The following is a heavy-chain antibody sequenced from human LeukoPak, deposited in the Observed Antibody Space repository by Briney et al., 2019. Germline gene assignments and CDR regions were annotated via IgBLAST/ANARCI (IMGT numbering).Heavy chain of an antibody. J-gene: IGHJ3*02. V-gene: IGHV3-NL1*01. D-gene: IGHD3-22*01. Sequence: PGGSLRLSCEAPGFTFSTSVMHWVRQAPAKGLEWVAGRFTHYVDSVKGRFTISGDNSKKTVYLQMNSLRPEDTAIYYCAREGHSSGHAPAVDIWGQGTMVTVSS. CDR3: AREGHSSGHAPAVDI. CDR1: GFTFSTSV. CDR2: RFT.